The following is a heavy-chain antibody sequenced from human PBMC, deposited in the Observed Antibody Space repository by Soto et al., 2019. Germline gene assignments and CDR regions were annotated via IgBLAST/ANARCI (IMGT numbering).Heavy chain of an antibody. CDR1: GYTFTSYG. Sequence: QVQLVQSGAEVKKPGASVKVSCKASGYTFTSYGISWVRQAPGQGLEWMGWISAYNGNTNYAQKLQGKVTMTTDTSTSTAYMELRSLRSDDTAVYYCARGNTIFGVVGSSNWFDPWGQGTLVTVSS. D-gene: IGHD3-3*01. CDR2: ISAYNGNT. J-gene: IGHJ5*02. V-gene: IGHV1-18*01. CDR3: ARGNTIFGVVGSSNWFDP.